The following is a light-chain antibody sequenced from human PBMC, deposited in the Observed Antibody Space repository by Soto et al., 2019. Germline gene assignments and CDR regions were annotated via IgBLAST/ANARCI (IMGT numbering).Light chain of an antibody. CDR3: CSYRSSSTLV. J-gene: IGLJ2*01. V-gene: IGLV2-14*01. CDR1: SSDIGAYKY. Sequence: QSVLTQPASGSGSPGQSVTISCTGTSSDIGAYKYVSWYQHHPGKSPRLLIYEVSNRPSGVSNRFSASKSGNTASLTISGLQAEDEADYYCCSYRSSSTLVFXGGTKVTAL. CDR2: EVS.